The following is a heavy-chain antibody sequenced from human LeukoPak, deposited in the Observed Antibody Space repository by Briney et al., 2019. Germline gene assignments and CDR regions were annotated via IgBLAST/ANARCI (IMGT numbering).Heavy chain of an antibody. J-gene: IGHJ4*02. D-gene: IGHD6-19*01. V-gene: IGHV3-20*04. Sequence: GGSLRLSCAASGFTLSTYNMNWVRQAPGKGLEWVSTINWNGGSTGYADSVKGRFTISRDNAKNSLYLQMNSLRAEDTALYYCARVSDISVAAYFDYWGQGTLVTVSS. CDR3: ARVSDISVAAYFDY. CDR2: INWNGGST. CDR1: GFTLSTYN.